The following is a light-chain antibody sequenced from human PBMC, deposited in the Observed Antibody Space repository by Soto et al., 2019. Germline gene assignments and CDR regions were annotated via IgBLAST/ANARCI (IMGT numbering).Light chain of an antibody. CDR3: KQRSNGPRLCS. Sequence: EIVLTQSPATLSLSPGERATLSCRASQSVSSYLAWYQQKPGQAPRLLIYDASNRATGIPARFSGSGSGTDFPLTISSLEPEDFAVYYCKQRSNGPRLCSLGPGKKGAIQ. V-gene: IGKV3-11*01. CDR2: DAS. CDR1: QSVSSY. J-gene: IGKJ3*01.